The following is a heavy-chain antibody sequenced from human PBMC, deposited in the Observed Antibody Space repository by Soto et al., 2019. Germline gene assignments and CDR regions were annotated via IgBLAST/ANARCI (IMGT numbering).Heavy chain of an antibody. J-gene: IGHJ6*02. D-gene: IGHD6-13*01. CDR2: ISSSSSYI. V-gene: IGHV3-21*01. CDR3: ARGWYDTYYYYYYGMDV. Sequence: EVQLVESGGGLVKPGGSLRLSCAASGFTFSSYSMNWVRQATGKGLEWVSSISSSSSYIYYADSVKGRFTISRDNAKNSLYLQMNSLRAEDTAVYYCARGWYDTYYYYYYGMDVWGQGTTVTVSS. CDR1: GFTFSSYS.